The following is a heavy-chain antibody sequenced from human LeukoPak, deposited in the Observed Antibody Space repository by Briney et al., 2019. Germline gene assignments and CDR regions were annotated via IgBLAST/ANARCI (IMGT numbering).Heavy chain of an antibody. CDR3: ARGNYDFWSGHRYYYYYMDV. Sequence: ASVKVSCKASGYTFTSYGISWVRQAPGQGLEWMGWISAYNGNTNYAQKLQGRVTMTTDTSTSTAYMELRSLRSDDTAVYYCARGNYDFWSGHRYYYYYMDVWGKGTTVTVSS. CDR1: GYTFTSYG. D-gene: IGHD3-3*01. J-gene: IGHJ6*03. CDR2: ISAYNGNT. V-gene: IGHV1-18*01.